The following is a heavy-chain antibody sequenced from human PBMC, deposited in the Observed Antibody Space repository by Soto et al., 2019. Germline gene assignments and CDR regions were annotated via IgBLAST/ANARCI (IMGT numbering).Heavy chain of an antibody. CDR3: AGARQWLAFEY. CDR1: GGSISSFF. D-gene: IGHD6-19*01. J-gene: IGHJ4*02. Sequence: SETLSLTCSVSGGSISSFFWSWIRQPPGKGPEYIACMYNSGTTNYNPSLRSRVTISEDTSKSQFSLTLTSITAADTAVYYCAGARQWLAFEYWGQGALVTVSS. CDR2: MYNSGTT. V-gene: IGHV4-4*09.